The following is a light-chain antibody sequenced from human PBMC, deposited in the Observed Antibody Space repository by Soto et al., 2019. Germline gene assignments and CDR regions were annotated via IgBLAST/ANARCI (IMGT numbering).Light chain of an antibody. CDR3: QQSYRTPHT. J-gene: IGKJ2*01. V-gene: IGKV1-39*01. CDR1: QSISTY. Sequence: DIQMTQSPSSLSASVGDRVTITCRASQSISTYLNWYQQKPGKAPNLLIFAASTLQSGVPSRFSGSGSGTDFTLTITSLQPDDFATYYCQQSYRTPHTFGQGTNLAIK. CDR2: AAS.